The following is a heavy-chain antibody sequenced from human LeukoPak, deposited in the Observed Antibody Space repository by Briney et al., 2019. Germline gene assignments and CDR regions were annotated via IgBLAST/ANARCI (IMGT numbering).Heavy chain of an antibody. CDR3: ARGDYYGSGSYPYYFDY. J-gene: IGHJ4*02. D-gene: IGHD3-10*01. CDR2: ISYDGSNK. Sequence: GGSLRLSCAASGFSISSYAMHWVRQAPGKGLEWMTVISYDGSNKYYADSVRGRFILSRDTSKNTLYMQMSSLRAEDTAVYYCARGDYYGSGSYPYYFDYWGQGTLVTVSS. CDR1: GFSISSYA. V-gene: IGHV3-30-3*01.